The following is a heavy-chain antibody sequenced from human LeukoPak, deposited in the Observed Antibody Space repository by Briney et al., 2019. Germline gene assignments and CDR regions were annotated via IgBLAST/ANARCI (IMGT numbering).Heavy chain of an antibody. CDR2: IIPIFGTV. Sequence: GASVKVSLKASGGTSKKYGITWVRQAPGQGLEWMGGIIPIFGTVNYAQKFQGRVTITADESTSTAYMELSSLRSEDTAVYYCARVTIDGYGDYRYFDLWGPGTLVTVSS. CDR3: ARVTIDGYGDYRYFDL. CDR1: GGTSKKYG. D-gene: IGHD4-17*01. V-gene: IGHV1-69*13. J-gene: IGHJ2*01.